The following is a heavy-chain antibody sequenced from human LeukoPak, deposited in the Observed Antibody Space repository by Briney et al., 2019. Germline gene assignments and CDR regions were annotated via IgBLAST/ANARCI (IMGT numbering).Heavy chain of an antibody. CDR3: EKDLYSSFTAGYYYYGMDV. J-gene: IGHJ6*02. V-gene: IGHV3-30*18. CDR1: GFTFSSYG. Sequence: GSLRLSCAASGFTFSSYGMHWVRQAPGKGLEWVAVISYDGSNKYYADSVKGRFTISRDNSKNTLYLQMKSLRDEDPAVYYCEKDLYSSFTAGYYYYGMDVWGQGTTVTVSS. D-gene: IGHD2-2*01. CDR2: ISYDGSNK.